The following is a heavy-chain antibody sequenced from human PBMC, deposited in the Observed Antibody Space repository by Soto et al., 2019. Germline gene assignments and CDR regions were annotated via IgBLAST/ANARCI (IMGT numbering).Heavy chain of an antibody. D-gene: IGHD3-10*01. CDR1: GFTFSHYV. J-gene: IGHJ6*02. V-gene: IGHV3-23*01. CDR3: AKVRASYLSASYFYYGLDV. Sequence: EVELLESGGGLVRPGGSLRLSCAASGFTFSHYVLSWVRQSPERRLEWVSSISGSGSSVYVADSVRGRFIMSRDLSTNTVSLQMNSLRAEDTAVYYCAKVRASYLSASYFYYGLDVWGQGTTVTVSS. CDR2: ISGSGSSV.